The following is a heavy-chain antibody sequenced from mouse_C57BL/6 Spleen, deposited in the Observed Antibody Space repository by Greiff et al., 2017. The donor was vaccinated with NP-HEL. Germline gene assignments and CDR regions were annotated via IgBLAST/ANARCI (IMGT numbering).Heavy chain of an antibody. Sequence: VQLQQSGPGLVKPSQSLSLTCSVTGYSITSGYYWNWIRQFPGNKLEWMGYISYDGSNNYNPSLKNRISITRDTSKNQFFLKLNSVTTEDTATYYCAKGGYYGNYVLDYWGQGTTLTVSS. CDR2: ISYDGSN. CDR1: GYSITSGYY. D-gene: IGHD2-1*01. J-gene: IGHJ2*01. CDR3: AKGGYYGNYVLDY. V-gene: IGHV3-6*01.